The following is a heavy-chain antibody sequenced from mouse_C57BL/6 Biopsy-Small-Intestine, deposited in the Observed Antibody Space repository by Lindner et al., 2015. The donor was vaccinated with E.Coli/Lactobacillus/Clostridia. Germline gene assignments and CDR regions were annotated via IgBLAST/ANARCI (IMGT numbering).Heavy chain of an antibody. Sequence: VQLQESGAELVKPGASVKIPCKASGYTFTDYNMGWVKQSHGKSLDWIGDINPNNGASIYNQKFKGKATLTVDKSSNTAYMELRSLTSEDSAVYFCAKDEFAYWGQGTLVTVSA. CDR2: INPNNGAS. CDR1: GYTFTDYN. J-gene: IGHJ3*01. CDR3: AKDEFAY. V-gene: IGHV1-18*01.